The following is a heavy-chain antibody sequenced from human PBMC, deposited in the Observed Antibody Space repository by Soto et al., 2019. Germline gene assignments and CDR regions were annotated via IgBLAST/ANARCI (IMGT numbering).Heavy chain of an antibody. Sequence: GGSLRLSCAASGFTFSSYAMSWVRQAPGKGLEWVSAISGSGGSTYYADSVKGRFTISRDNSENTLYLQMNSLRAEDTAVYYCAKVRGTYYYDSSGYPFDYWGQGTLVTVSS. V-gene: IGHV3-23*01. CDR1: GFTFSSYA. D-gene: IGHD3-22*01. CDR3: AKVRGTYYYDSSGYPFDY. CDR2: ISGSGGST. J-gene: IGHJ4*02.